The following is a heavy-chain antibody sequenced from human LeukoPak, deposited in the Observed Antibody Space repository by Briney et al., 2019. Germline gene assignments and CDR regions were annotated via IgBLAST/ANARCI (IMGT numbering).Heavy chain of an antibody. CDR3: ARDVDTAMLY. CDR1: GDSVSSNSAA. CDR2: TYYRSKWYN. J-gene: IGHJ4*02. Sequence: SQTLSLTCGISGDSVSSNSAAWNWIRQSPSRGLEWLGRTYYRSKWYNEYAVFVKSRITIKSDTSKNQFSLQLNSVTPVDTAVYYCARDVDTAMLYWGQGTLVTVSS. D-gene: IGHD5-18*01. V-gene: IGHV6-1*01.